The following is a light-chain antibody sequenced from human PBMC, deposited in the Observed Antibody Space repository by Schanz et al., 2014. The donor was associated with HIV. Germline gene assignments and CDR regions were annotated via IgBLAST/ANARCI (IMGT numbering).Light chain of an antibody. V-gene: IGLV2-14*03. CDR1: SSDVGGYNY. Sequence: QSVLTQPPSASGSPGQSVTISCTGTSSDVGGYNYVSWYQQHPGKAPKLMIYDVSNRPSGVSNRFSGSKSGNTASLTISGLQAEDEADYYCSSYRSGSPLWVFGGGTKLTVL. CDR2: DVS. J-gene: IGLJ3*02. CDR3: SSYRSGSPLWV.